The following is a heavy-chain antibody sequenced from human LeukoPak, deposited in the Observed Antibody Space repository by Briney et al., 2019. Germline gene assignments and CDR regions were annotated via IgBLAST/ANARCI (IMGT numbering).Heavy chain of an antibody. CDR1: GGSISSSNYY. V-gene: IGHV4-39*01. J-gene: IGHJ5*02. CDR2: IYYSGST. D-gene: IGHD6-19*01. Sequence: PSETLSLTCTVPGGSISSSNYYWGWIRQPPGKGLEWIGSIYYSGSTYYNPSLKSRVTISVDTSKNQFPLKLSSVTAADTAVYYCARRGIAVVDPWGQGTLVTVSS. CDR3: ARRGIAVVDP.